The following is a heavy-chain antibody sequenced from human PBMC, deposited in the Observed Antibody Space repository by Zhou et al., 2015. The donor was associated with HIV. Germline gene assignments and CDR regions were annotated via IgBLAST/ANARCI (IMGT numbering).Heavy chain of an antibody. CDR3: ARKGPVGTFDY. V-gene: IGHV1-69*09. Sequence: QVQLVQSGAEVKKPGSSVKVSCKASGGTFSNYAISWVRQAPGHGLEWVGRNIPNFGVSNYAQKFQGRVTMTTDTSTSTAYMELRSLRSDDTAVYYCARKGPVGTFDYWGRGNPSVTVSS. CDR1: GGTFSNYA. D-gene: IGHD7-27*01. J-gene: IGHJ4*02. CDR2: NIPNFGVS.